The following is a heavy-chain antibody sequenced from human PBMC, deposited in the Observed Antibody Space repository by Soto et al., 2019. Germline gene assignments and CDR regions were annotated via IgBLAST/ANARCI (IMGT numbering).Heavy chain of an antibody. J-gene: IGHJ4*02. D-gene: IGHD3-16*01. Sequence: GGSLRLSCAASGFTFSSYSMHWVRQTPGKGLEWVSCISSSSSTIFYADSVKGRFTISRDNAKNSLFLQMNSLRDEDTAVYYCARDSSPLGGGYDYWGKGTLVTVSS. CDR2: ISSSSSTI. V-gene: IGHV3-48*02. CDR1: GFTFSSYS. CDR3: ARDSSPLGGGYDY.